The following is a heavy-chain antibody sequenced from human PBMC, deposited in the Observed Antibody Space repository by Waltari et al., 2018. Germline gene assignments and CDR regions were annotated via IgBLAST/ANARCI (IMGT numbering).Heavy chain of an antibody. CDR1: GFTFSSYA. CDR3: AKGNYGGNSGSADI. D-gene: IGHD4-17*01. Sequence: EVQLLESGGGLVQPGGSLRLSCAASGFTFSSYAMSWVRQAPGKGLEGVSVIYSGGSTYYADSVKGRFTISRDNSKNTLYLQMNSLRAEDTAVYYCAKGNYGGNSGSADIWGQGTMVTVSS. J-gene: IGHJ3*02. V-gene: IGHV3-23*03. CDR2: IYSGGST.